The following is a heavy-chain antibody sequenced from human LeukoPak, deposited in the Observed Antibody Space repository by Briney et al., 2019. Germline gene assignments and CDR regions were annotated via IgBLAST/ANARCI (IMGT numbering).Heavy chain of an antibody. CDR1: GFTFTTHS. CDR2: ISRSRRYI. J-gene: IGHJ4*02. Sequence: GGSLRLSCAASGFTFTTHSMNWVRQAPGKGREWVSSISRSRRYIYHADSVRGRFTISRDNAKNSLYLQMTSLRAEDTAVYYCARVRYSGYDYGDFDYWGQGTLVTVSS. V-gene: IGHV3-21*01. D-gene: IGHD5-12*01. CDR3: ARVRYSGYDYGDFDY.